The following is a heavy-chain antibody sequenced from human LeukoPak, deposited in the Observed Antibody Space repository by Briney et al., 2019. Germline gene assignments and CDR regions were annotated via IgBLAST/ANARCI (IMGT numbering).Heavy chain of an antibody. V-gene: IGHV1-18*01. J-gene: IGHJ3*02. CDR3: ARDRPLYDYSNDAFDI. D-gene: IGHD4-11*01. CDR2: ISAYKGNT. Sequence: ASVKVSCKASGYTFTSYGISWVRQAPGQGLEWMGWISAYKGNTNYAQKLKGRVTMTTDTSTSTAYMELRSLRSDDTAVYYCARDRPLYDYSNDAFDIWGQGKMVTVSS. CDR1: GYTFTSYG.